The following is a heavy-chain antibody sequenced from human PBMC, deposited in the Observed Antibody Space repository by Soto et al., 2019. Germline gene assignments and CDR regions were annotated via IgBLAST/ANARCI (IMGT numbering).Heavy chain of an antibody. V-gene: IGHV4-30-4*01. CDR1: GGSISSGDYY. CDR2: IYYSGST. D-gene: IGHD1-1*01. Sequence: SETLSLTCTVSGGSISSGDYYWGWIRQPPGKGLEWIGNIYYSGSTYYNPSLKSRVTMSVDTSKNQFSLNLNSVTAADTAVYYCARVADAYNFDYWGQGTLVTVSS. CDR3: ARVADAYNFDY. J-gene: IGHJ4*02.